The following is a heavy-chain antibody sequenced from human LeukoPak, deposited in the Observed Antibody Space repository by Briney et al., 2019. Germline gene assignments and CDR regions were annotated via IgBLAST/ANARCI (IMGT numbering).Heavy chain of an antibody. Sequence: GRSLRLSCAASGFTFSSYWMSWVRQAPGKGLEWVANIKQDGSEKYYVDSVKGRFTISRDNAKNSLYLQMNSLRAEDTAVYYCARLDGQQLTSFFDYWGQGTLVTVSS. CDR2: IKQDGSEK. V-gene: IGHV3-7*01. D-gene: IGHD6-13*01. CDR1: GFTFSSYW. J-gene: IGHJ4*02. CDR3: ARLDGQQLTSFFDY.